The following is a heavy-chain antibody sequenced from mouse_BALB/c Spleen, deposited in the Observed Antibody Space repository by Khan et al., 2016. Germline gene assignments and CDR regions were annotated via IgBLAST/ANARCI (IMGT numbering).Heavy chain of an antibody. J-gene: IGHJ2*01. CDR2: IYPGDDDT. CDR1: DYIFSNYW. V-gene: IGHV1-80*01. CDR3: ARSNESFRHYFDY. Sequence: QVQLQQSGAELVRPGSSVKISCKASDYIFSNYWMNWVKQRPGQGLEWIGQIYPGDDDTDYNGKFKAKATLTADKSSSTAYMQLASLTSEDSAVYSCARSNESFRHYFDYGGQGTTLTVSS.